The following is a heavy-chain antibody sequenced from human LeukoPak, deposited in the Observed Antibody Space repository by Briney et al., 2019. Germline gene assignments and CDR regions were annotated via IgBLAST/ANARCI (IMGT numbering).Heavy chain of an antibody. CDR1: GFTFDDYA. J-gene: IGHJ4*02. CDR2: LSWNSGTI. D-gene: IGHD5-24*01. V-gene: IGHV3-9*01. Sequence: SGGSLRLSCAASGFTFDDYAMHWVRQAPGKGLEWVSGLSWNSGTIGYADSVKGRFTISRDNAKNSLYLQMNSLRAEDTALYYCAKGRDGYLRNMNYWGQGTLVTVSS. CDR3: AKGRDGYLRNMNY.